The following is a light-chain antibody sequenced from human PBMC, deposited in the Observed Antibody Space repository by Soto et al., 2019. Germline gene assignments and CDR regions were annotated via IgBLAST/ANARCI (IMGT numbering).Light chain of an antibody. V-gene: IGLV2-18*02. CDR3: SSYTSTSTYV. CDR2: EVT. Sequence: QSVLTQPPSVSGSPGQSVSISCTGTSSDVGSYNRVSWYQQPPGTAPKLIIYEVTKRPSGVPDRFAGSKSGNSASLTISGLQAEDEADYYCSSYTSTSTYVCGTGTRSPS. J-gene: IGLJ1*01. CDR1: SSDVGSYNR.